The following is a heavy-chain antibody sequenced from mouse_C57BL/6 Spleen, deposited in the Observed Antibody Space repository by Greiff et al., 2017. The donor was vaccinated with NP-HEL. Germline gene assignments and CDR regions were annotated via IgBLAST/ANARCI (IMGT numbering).Heavy chain of an antibody. CDR1: GFTFSSSA. CDR2: ISDGGSYT. J-gene: IGHJ4*01. Sequence: EVHLVESGGGLVKPGGSLKLSCAASGFTFSSSAMSWVRQTPEKRLEWVATISDGGSYTYYTDNVKGRFTISRDNAKNNLYLQLSHLKSEDTAMYYCASNDYDYARDYGGQGTSVTVSS. V-gene: IGHV5-4*01. CDR3: ASNDYDYARDY. D-gene: IGHD2-4*01.